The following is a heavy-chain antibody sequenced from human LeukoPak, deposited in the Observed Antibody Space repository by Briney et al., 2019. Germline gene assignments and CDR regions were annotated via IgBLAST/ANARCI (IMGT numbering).Heavy chain of an antibody. J-gene: IGHJ6*03. CDR3: ARVLRYCSGGNCYSGGLGYMDV. Sequence: PGGSLRLSCAASGFTLSSYNMNWVRQAPGKGLEWVSSISTSSSYIYYADSVKGRFTISRDNAKNSLYLQMNSLRAEDTAVYYCARVLRYCSGGNCYSGGLGYMDVWGKGTTVTISS. CDR1: GFTLSSYN. D-gene: IGHD2-15*01. V-gene: IGHV3-21*04. CDR2: ISTSSSYI.